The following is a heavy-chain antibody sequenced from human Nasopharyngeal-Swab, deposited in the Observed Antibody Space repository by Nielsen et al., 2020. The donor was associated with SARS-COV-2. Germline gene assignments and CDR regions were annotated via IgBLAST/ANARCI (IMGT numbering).Heavy chain of an antibody. CDR3: ARDYIVVVPAAIINYYYYYYMDV. D-gene: IGHD2-2*01. CDR2: INTNTGNP. J-gene: IGHJ6*03. CDR1: GYTFTSYA. Sequence: ASVKVSCKASGYTFTSYAMNWVRQATGQGLEWMGWINTNTGNPTYAQGFTGRFVFSLDTSVSTAYLQISSLKAEDTAVYYCARDYIVVVPAAIINYYYYYYMDVWGKGTTVTVSS. V-gene: IGHV7-4-1*02.